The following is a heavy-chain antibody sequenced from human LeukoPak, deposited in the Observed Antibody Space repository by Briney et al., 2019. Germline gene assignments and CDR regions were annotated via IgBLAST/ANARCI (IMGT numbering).Heavy chain of an antibody. CDR1: RFTFNNYA. CDR2: ITGSGGGT. J-gene: IGHJ6*02. V-gene: IGHV3-23*01. CDR3: ARANAMDV. Sequence: GGSLRLSCAASRFTFNNYAMSWVRQAPGKGLEWVSSITGSGGGTFYADSVKGRFTISRDNSKNTLYLQMNSLRLEDTALYYCARANAMDVWGQGTTVTVSS.